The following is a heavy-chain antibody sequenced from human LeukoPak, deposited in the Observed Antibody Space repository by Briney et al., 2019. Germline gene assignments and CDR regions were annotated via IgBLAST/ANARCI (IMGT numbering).Heavy chain of an antibody. Sequence: GESLKISCKGSGYSFANYWIGWVLQMPGKGLEWMVIIYPGDSDTRYGPSFQGQVTISADKSISTAYLQWSSLKASDTAIYYCATTVGGTVTPFDYWGQGTLVTVSS. CDR2: IYPGDSDT. D-gene: IGHD4-23*01. J-gene: IGHJ4*02. CDR3: ATTVGGTVTPFDY. CDR1: GYSFANYW. V-gene: IGHV5-51*01.